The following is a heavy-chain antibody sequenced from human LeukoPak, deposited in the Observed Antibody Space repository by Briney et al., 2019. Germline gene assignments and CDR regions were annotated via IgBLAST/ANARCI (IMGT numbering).Heavy chain of an antibody. J-gene: IGHJ4*02. Sequence: ASVKVSCKASGYTVTSYAISWVRQAPGQGLEWMGWISAYNGNTHYAQKVQDRVTMTTDTSTSTAYMELRSLRSDDTAVYYCAREGGPTGEAQDYWGQGTLVTVSS. D-gene: IGHD1-1*01. V-gene: IGHV1-18*01. CDR1: GYTVTSYA. CDR3: AREGGPTGEAQDY. CDR2: ISAYNGNT.